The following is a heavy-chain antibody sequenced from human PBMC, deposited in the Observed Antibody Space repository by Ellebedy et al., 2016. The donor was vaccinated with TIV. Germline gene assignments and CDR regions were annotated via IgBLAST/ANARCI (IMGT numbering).Heavy chain of an antibody. CDR3: AREMAFESSYFYYYGMDV. J-gene: IGHJ6*02. D-gene: IGHD3-10*01. V-gene: IGHV3-30*04. CDR2: ISYDGRNE. Sequence: PGGSLRLSCAASGFTFSRSAMDWVRQAPGKGLEWLAVISYDGRNEFYADSVKGRFTISRDNSKNTLYLQMSSLRAEDTAVYYCAREMAFESSYFYYYGMDVWGQGTTVTVSS. CDR1: GFTFSRSA.